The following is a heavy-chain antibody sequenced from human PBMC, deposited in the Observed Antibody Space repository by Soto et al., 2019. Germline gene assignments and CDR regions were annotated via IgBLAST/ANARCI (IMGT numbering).Heavy chain of an antibody. J-gene: IGHJ6*02. CDR2: IIPIFGTA. CDR1: GGTFSSYA. V-gene: IGHV1-69*01. CDR3: ARVVTMTERNYYYYGMDV. D-gene: IGHD3-22*01. Sequence: QVQLVQSGAEVKKPGSSVKVSCKASGGTFSSYAISWVRQAPGQGLEWMGGIIPIFGTANYAQKFQGRVTIAADETTSTDIEVLSSRRSDDAVEYCGARVVTMTERNYYYYGMDVWGQGTTVTVSS.